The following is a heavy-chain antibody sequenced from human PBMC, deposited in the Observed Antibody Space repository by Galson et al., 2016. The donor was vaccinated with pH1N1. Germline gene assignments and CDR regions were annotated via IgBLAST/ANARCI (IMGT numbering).Heavy chain of an antibody. J-gene: IGHJ6*02. D-gene: IGHD6-19*01. CDR1: GFTFSTYA. V-gene: IGHV3-30-3*01. Sequence: LRLSCAASGFTFSTYAMHWVRQAPGKGLEWVALTSYDGSNKYYADSVKGRFTISRDNSKNTLYLEINSLRAEDTAVYYCARETPYSSGWGYYYGMDVWGQGTTVTVSS. CDR3: ARETPYSSGWGYYYGMDV. CDR2: TSYDGSNK.